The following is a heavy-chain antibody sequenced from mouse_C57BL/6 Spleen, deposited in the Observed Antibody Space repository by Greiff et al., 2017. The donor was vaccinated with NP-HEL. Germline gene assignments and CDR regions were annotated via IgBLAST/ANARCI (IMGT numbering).Heavy chain of an antibody. J-gene: IGHJ2*01. CDR1: GYTFTSYW. CDR3: ARGGYGGVFDY. V-gene: IGHV1-69*01. CDR2: IDPSDSYT. D-gene: IGHD1-1*02. Sequence: QVQLQQPGAELVMPGASVKLSCKASGYTFTSYWMHWVKQRPGQGLEWIGEIDPSDSYTNYNQKFKGKSTLTVDKSSRPAYMQLSSLTSEDSAVYYCARGGYGGVFDYWGQGATLTVSS.